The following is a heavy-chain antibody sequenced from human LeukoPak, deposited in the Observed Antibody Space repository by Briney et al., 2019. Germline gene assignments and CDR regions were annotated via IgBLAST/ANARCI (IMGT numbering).Heavy chain of an antibody. CDR3: ARDWSYHDSSGYHFDY. CDR2: INPSGGST. V-gene: IGHV1-46*01. Sequence: ASVKVSCKASGYTFTSYYMHWVRQAPGQGLEWMGIINPSGGSTSYAQKFQGRVTMTRDTSTSTVYMELSSLRSEDTAVYYCARDWSYHDSSGYHFDYWGQGTLVTVSS. J-gene: IGHJ4*02. CDR1: GYTFTSYY. D-gene: IGHD3-22*01.